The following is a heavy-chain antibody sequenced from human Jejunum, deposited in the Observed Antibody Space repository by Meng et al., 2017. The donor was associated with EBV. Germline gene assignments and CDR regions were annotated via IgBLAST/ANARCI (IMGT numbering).Heavy chain of an antibody. CDR2: IYWDENK. V-gene: IGHV2-5*02. CDR1: GFSLRTRGVG. J-gene: IGHJ4*02. CDR3: ARRYGDYVRYFDS. D-gene: IGHD4-17*01. Sequence: ITQKEDGHTLVKPTKTLTLLCTASGFSLRTRGVGVGWIRQPPGKALEWLAHIYWDENKRYSTSLRSRLSIMKDTSKSQVVLTMTNMDPVDTATYYCARRYGDYVRYFDSWGQGILVTVSS.